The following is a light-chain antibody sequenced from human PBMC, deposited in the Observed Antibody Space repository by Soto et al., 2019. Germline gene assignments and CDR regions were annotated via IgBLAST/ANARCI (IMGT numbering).Light chain of an antibody. V-gene: IGLV2-14*01. Sequence: QSVLTQPASVSGSPGQSNTISCTGTSSDVGGYNYVSWYQQHPGKAPKLMIYEVTNRPSGVSNRFSGSKSGSTASLTISGLKAEDEADYYCSSYTSSRTYVFGSGTQLTVL. CDR2: EVT. J-gene: IGLJ7*01. CDR3: SSYTSSRTYV. CDR1: SSDVGGYNY.